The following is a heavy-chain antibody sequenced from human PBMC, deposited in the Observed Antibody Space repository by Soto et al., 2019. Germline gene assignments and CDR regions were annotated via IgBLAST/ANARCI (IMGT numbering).Heavy chain of an antibody. CDR2: IIPILGIA. CDR3: ARDTAFYDILTGYSTRFDP. CDR1: GGTFSSYT. J-gene: IGHJ5*02. V-gene: IGHV1-69*10. D-gene: IGHD3-9*01. Sequence: VKVSCKASGGTFSSYTISWVRQAPGQGLEWMGGIIPILGIANYAQKFQGRVTITADKSTSTAYMELSSLRSEDTAVYYCARDTAFYDILTGYSTRFDPWGQGTLVTVSS.